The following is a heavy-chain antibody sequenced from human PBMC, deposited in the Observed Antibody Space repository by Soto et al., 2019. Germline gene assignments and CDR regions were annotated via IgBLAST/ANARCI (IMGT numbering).Heavy chain of an antibody. CDR1: GGSFSGYY. CDR2: INHSGST. V-gene: IGHV4-34*01. D-gene: IGHD3-22*01. CDR3: ARGSSGYRSFDY. Sequence: PSETLSLTCAVYGGSFSGYYWSWIRQPPGKGLEWIGEINHSGSTNYNPSLKSRVTISVDTSKNQFSLKLSSVTAADTAVYYCARGSSGYRSFDYWGQGTRVTVSS. J-gene: IGHJ4*02.